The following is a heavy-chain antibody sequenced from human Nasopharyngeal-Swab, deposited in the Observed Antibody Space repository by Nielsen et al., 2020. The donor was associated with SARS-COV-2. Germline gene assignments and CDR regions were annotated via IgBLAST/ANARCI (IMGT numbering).Heavy chain of an antibody. CDR2: IIPILGIA. CDR3: ARAELRPNPYYYYYGMDV. V-gene: IGHV1-69*04. J-gene: IGHJ6*02. D-gene: IGHD1-26*01. CDR1: GGTFSSYA. Sequence: SVKVSCKASGGTFSSYAISWVRQAPGQGLEWMGRIIPILGIANYAQKFQGRVTITADKSTSTAYMELSSLRSEDTAVYYCARAELRPNPYYYYYGMDVWGQGTTVTFSS.